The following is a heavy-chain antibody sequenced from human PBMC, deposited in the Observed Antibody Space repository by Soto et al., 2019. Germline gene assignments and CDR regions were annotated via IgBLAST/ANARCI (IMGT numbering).Heavy chain of an antibody. CDR1: GFIFRDYL. V-gene: IGHV3-30*03. CDR2: LSFDGTAE. J-gene: IGHJ4*02. Sequence: QVQLVESGGGVVQPGTSLRLSCKASGFIFRDYLIHWVRQAPGKGLEWLAVLSFDGTAEYYADSTRGRFTISRDIPKSTTYLVINNVRWDDTAMYYCARVATRLQSMDVLEYWGQGTLVTVPS. CDR3: ARVATRLQSMDVLEY. D-gene: IGHD2-21*02.